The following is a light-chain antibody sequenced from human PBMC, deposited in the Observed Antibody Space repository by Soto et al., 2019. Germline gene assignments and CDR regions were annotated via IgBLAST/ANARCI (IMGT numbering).Light chain of an antibody. CDR3: QHYNSYSEA. CDR1: QTISSW. CDR2: KAS. V-gene: IGKV1-5*03. Sequence: DIPMTQSPSTRSGSVGDSVTNTCRASQTISSWLAWYQQKPGKAPKLLIYKASTLKSGVPARFSGSGSGTEFTLTISSLQPEDFATYYCQHYNSYSEAFGQGTKVELK. J-gene: IGKJ1*01.